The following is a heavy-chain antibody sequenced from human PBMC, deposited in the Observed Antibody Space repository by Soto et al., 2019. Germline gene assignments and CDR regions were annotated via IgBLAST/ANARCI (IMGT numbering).Heavy chain of an antibody. CDR3: AKVRYSSPMGYYYGMDV. D-gene: IGHD6-19*01. Sequence: SVKVSCKASRVAFSKFIVTWVRQAPGLGLEWVGGIIPIFGTASYAQKFQGRVTITADESTSTSYMEVNNLRSEDTAVYYCAKVRYSSPMGYYYGMDVWGQGTTVTVSS. CDR1: RVAFSKFI. CDR2: IIPIFGTA. J-gene: IGHJ6*02. V-gene: IGHV1-69*13.